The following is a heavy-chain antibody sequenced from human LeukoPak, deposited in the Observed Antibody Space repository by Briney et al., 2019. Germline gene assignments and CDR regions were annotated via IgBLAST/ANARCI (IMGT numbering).Heavy chain of an antibody. CDR2: INPKSGDT. CDR3: ARDSHNWNYSGFDP. CDR1: GYTFTGYY. Sequence: ASVKVSCKASGYTFTGYYMHWVRPAPGQGLEWMGRINPKSGDTNYAQKFQGRVTMTRDTSISTAYMELSRLRSDDTAVYYCARDSHNWNYSGFDPWGQGTLVTVSS. D-gene: IGHD1-7*01. V-gene: IGHV1-2*02. J-gene: IGHJ5*02.